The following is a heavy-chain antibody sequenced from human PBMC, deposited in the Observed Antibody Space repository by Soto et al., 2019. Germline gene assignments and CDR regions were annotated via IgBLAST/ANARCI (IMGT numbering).Heavy chain of an antibody. CDR1: GYTFTSYG. CDR2: ISAYNGNT. D-gene: IGHD3-3*01. CDR3: ARGNYDFWSGYHYPFDY. Sequence: RASVKVSCKASGYTFTSYGISWVRQAPGQGLEWMGWISAYNGNTNYAQKLQGRVTMTTDTSTSTAYMELRSLRSDDTAVYYCARGNYDFWSGYHYPFDYWGQGTLVTVSS. V-gene: IGHV1-18*01. J-gene: IGHJ4*02.